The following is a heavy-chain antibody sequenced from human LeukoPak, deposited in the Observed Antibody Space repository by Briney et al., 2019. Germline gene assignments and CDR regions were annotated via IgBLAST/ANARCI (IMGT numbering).Heavy chain of an antibody. CDR3: ASAPSGTWFDP. CDR1: GGSFSGYY. J-gene: IGHJ5*02. CDR2: IYYSGST. V-gene: IGHV4-34*01. Sequence: SETLSLTCAVYGGSFSGYYWSWIRQPPGKGLEWIGYIYYSGSTYYNPSLKSRVTISVDTSKNQFSLKLSSVTAADTAVYYCASAPSGTWFDPWGHGTLVTVSS.